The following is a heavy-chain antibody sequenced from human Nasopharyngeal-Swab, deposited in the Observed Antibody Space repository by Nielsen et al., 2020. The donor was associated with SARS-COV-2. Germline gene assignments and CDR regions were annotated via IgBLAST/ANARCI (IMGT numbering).Heavy chain of an antibody. J-gene: IGHJ4*03. CDR3: ARERARFLEWLLYGTFDY. CDR2: ISSSSSYT. V-gene: IGHV3-11*06. Sequence: GESLKISCAASGFTFSDYYMSWIRQAPGKGLEWVSYISSSSSYTNYADSVKGRFTISRDNAKNSLYLQMNSLRDEDTAVYYCARERARFLEWLLYGTFDYWGQGTTVTVSS. D-gene: IGHD3-3*01. CDR1: GFTFSDYY.